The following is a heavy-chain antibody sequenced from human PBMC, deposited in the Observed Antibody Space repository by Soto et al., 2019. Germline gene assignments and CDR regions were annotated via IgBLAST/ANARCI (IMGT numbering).Heavy chain of an antibody. D-gene: IGHD3-10*01. CDR3: AVAAVREIMAQESAGMAV. J-gene: IGHJ6*02. Sequence: QVQLVQSGAEVKTPGSSVKVSCKASGGTLSDYAISWVRQAPGQGLEWMGGIMPTVDSANYAQNFQGRLTISADESTSTDNLALSSLRSDDTAVYYCAVAAVREIMAQESAGMAVWGQGTTVLVSS. V-gene: IGHV1-69*01. CDR2: IMPTVDSA. CDR1: GGTLSDYA.